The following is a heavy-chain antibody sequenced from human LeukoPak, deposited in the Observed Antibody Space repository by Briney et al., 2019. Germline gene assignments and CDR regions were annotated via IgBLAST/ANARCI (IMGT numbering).Heavy chain of an antibody. V-gene: IGHV3-66*01. D-gene: IGHD6-6*01. CDR3: AKDSIAARRDY. Sequence: GGSLRLSCAVSGLTVSNNYMSWVRQAPGKGLEWVSVIYSGGTTYYADSVKGRFTISRDNSKNTLYLQMNSLRAEDTAVYYCAKDSIAARRDYWGQGTLVTVSS. CDR2: IYSGGTT. J-gene: IGHJ4*02. CDR1: GLTVSNNY.